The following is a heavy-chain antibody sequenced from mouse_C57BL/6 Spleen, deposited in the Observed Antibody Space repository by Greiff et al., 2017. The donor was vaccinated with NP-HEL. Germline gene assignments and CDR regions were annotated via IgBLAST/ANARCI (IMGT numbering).Heavy chain of an antibody. CDR1: GYTFTSYW. J-gene: IGHJ1*03. V-gene: IGHV1-69*01. D-gene: IGHD1-1*01. CDR3: ARRADYGSRYGYFDV. Sequence: QVQLQQPGAELVMPGASVKLSCKASGYTFTSYWMHWVKQRPGQGLEWIGEIDPSDSYTNYNQKFKGKSTLTVDKSSSTAYMQLSSLTSEDSAVYYCARRADYGSRYGYFDVWGTGTTVTVSS. CDR2: IDPSDSYT.